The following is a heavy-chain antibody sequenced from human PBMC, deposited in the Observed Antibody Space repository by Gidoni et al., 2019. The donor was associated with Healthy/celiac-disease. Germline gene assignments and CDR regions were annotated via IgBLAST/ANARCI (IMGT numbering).Heavy chain of an antibody. CDR2: INHSGST. J-gene: IGHJ6*03. D-gene: IGHD4-17*01. CDR1: GGSFSGYY. CDR3: ASTTTVSYYYMDV. Sequence: QVQLQPRGAGPVKPSETLSLTCAVYGGSFSGYYWSWIRQPPGKGLEWIGEINHSGSTNYNPSLKSRVTISVDTSKNQFSLKLSSVTAADTAVYYCASTTTVSYYYMDVWGKGTTVTVSS. V-gene: IGHV4-34*01.